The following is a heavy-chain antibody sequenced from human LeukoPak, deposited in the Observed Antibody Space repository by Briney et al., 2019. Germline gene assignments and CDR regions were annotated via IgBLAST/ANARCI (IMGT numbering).Heavy chain of an antibody. J-gene: IGHJ4*02. CDR3: ARQDNVDDFDY. CDR2: VNMYTANP. CDR1: GYTFTRYA. Sequence: ASVKVSCKASGYTFTRYAINWLRQAPGQGLEWMGWVNMYTANPAYAQGFTERFVFSLDTSVTTAYLQISNLKTEDTAVYYCARQDNVDDFDYWGQGTLVTVSS. D-gene: IGHD3-10*02. V-gene: IGHV7-4-1*02.